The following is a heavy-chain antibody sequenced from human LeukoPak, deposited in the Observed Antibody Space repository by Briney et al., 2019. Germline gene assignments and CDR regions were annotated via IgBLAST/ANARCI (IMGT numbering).Heavy chain of an antibody. D-gene: IGHD4-17*01. J-gene: IGHJ6*02. CDR3: ARVYTPTVTTLDYYYGMDV. Sequence: PGGSLRLSCAASGFTFSNYAMIWVRQAPGKGLEWVSALSGSGATTYYADSVKGRFTISRDNAKNSLYLQMNSLRAEDTAVYYCARVYTPTVTTLDYYYGMDVWGQGTTVTVSS. CDR1: GFTFSNYA. CDR2: LSGSGATT. V-gene: IGHV3-23*01.